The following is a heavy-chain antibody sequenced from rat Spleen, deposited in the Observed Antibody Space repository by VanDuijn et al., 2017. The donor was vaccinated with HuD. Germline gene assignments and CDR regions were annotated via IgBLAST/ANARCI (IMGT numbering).Heavy chain of an antibody. CDR1: GYSITSNY. J-gene: IGHJ3*01. CDR2: ISYSGST. Sequence: EVQLQESGPGLVKPSQSLSLTCSVTGYSITSNYWGWIRKFPGNKMDWMAYISYSGSTGFNPSLKSRISITRDTSKNQFFLQVNSVTTEDTATYYCARWNNYAAHWGQGTLVTVSS. D-gene: IGHD1-10*01. V-gene: IGHV3-1*01. CDR3: ARWNNYAAH.